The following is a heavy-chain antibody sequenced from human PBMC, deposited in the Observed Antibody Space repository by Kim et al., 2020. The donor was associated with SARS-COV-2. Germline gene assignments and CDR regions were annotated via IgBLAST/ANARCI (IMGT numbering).Heavy chain of an antibody. J-gene: IGHJ6*02. CDR3: ARDDFGLDV. V-gene: IGHV3-53*04. Sequence: GTTYYADSVKGRFTIARHNFRNTLFLQMNSLRIEDTAVYYCARDDFGLDVWGQGTTVTVYS. CDR2: GTT.